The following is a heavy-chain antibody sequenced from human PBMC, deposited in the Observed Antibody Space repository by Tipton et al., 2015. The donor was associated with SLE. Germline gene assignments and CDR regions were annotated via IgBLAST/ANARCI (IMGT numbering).Heavy chain of an antibody. V-gene: IGHV4-31*11. CDR1: GYSISSGYY. Sequence: TLSLTCAVYGYSISSGYYWAWIRQPPDKGLAWIGYIYYSGSTYYNPSLKSRVTISVDPSKNHFSLKLSSVTASDTAVYYCAIEDDSSGLCWGRGTLVTVSS. J-gene: IGHJ4*02. CDR2: IYYSGST. CDR3: AIEDDSSGLC. D-gene: IGHD3-22*01.